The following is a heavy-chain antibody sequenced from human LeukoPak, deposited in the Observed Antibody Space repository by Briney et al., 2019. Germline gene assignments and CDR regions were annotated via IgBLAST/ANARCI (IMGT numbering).Heavy chain of an antibody. J-gene: IGHJ4*02. V-gene: IGHV3-30*02. Sequence: GGSLRLSCAVSGFTFRSFGMHWVRQTPGKGLEWVTFIRFDGTNKYYIDSVKGRFTVSRDNSKNTLYLQMNSLRVEDTAVYYCARDKGSGSYYIDFWGQGTLVTVSS. CDR1: GFTFRSFG. CDR3: ARDKGSGSYYIDF. D-gene: IGHD3-10*01. CDR2: IRFDGTNK.